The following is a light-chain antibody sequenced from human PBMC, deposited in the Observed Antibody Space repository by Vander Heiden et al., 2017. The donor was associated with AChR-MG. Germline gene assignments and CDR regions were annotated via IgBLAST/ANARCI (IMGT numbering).Light chain of an antibody. J-gene: IGLJ2*01. CDR1: SSDVGGYNY. V-gene: IGLV2-8*01. Sequence: QSALTQPPSASGSPGQSVTIPCTGTSSDVGGYNYVSWYQRHPGKAPKLMIYEVSKRPSGVPDRFSGSKSGNTASLTVSGLQAEDEADYYCSSYAGSNNYVVFGGGTKLTVL. CDR3: SSYAGSNNYVV. CDR2: EVS.